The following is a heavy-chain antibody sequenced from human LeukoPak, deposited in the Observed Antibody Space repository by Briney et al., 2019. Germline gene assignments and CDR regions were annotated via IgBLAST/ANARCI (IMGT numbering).Heavy chain of an antibody. Sequence: GESLKISCKGSGYSFTNYCIGWVRQMPGKGLEWMGIIFPGDSDTRYSPSFQGQVTISADKSVSTAYLQWSSLKASDTAMYYCARAGPAVVERYFDYWGQGTLVTVSS. D-gene: IGHD6-19*01. J-gene: IGHJ4*02. CDR2: IFPGDSDT. V-gene: IGHV5-51*01. CDR1: GYSFTNYC. CDR3: ARAGPAVVERYFDY.